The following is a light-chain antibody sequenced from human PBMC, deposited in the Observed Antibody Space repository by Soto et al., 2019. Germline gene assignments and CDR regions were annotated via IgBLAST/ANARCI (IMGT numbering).Light chain of an antibody. Sequence: DIPMTQSPSSLSASVGDSISITCRASQGISNYLAWYQQRPGKVPKLLIYAASTLQSGVPSRFSGSGSGTDFTLTISSLQPEDVATYYCQKYNSAPFTFGPGTKVDIK. CDR2: AAS. J-gene: IGKJ3*01. V-gene: IGKV1-27*01. CDR1: QGISNY. CDR3: QKYNSAPFT.